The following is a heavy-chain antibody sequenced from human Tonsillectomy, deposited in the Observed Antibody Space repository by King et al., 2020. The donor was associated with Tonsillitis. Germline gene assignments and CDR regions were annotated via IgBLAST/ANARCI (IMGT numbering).Heavy chain of an antibody. Sequence: VQLVESGGGLVQPGVSLRLSCAASGFTFSSYSMNWVRQAPGKGLEWVSYISSSSSTIYYADSVKGRFTISRDNAKNSLYLQMNSLRAEDTAVYYCAREHDYGVYFWFDPWRQGTLVPVSS. CDR1: GFTFSSYS. V-gene: IGHV3-48*01. CDR2: ISSSSSTI. D-gene: IGHD4-17*01. J-gene: IGHJ5*02. CDR3: AREHDYGVYFWFDP.